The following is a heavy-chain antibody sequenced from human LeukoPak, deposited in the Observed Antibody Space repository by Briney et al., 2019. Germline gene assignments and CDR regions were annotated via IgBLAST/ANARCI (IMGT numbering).Heavy chain of an antibody. CDR1: GFTFSSYG. V-gene: IGHV3-30*18. CDR2: ISYDGSNK. Sequence: GGSLRLSCAASGFTFSSYGMHWVRQAPGKGLEWVAVISYDGSNKYYADSVKGRFTISRDNSKNTLYLQMNSLRAEDTAVYYCAKEAFSTYYYDSSGYLVPWFDPWGQGTLVTVSS. CDR3: AKEAFSTYYYDSSGYLVPWFDP. J-gene: IGHJ5*02. D-gene: IGHD3-22*01.